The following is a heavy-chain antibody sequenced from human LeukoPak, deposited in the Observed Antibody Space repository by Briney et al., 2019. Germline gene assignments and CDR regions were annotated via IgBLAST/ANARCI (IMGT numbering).Heavy chain of an antibody. CDR1: GGSISSSSYY. CDR2: IYYSGST. V-gene: IGHV4-39*07. Sequence: SETLSLTCTVSGGSISSSSYYWGWIRQPPGKGLEWIGSIYYSGSTYYNPSLKSRVAISVDKSKNQFSLKLSSVTAADTAVYYCARDSRTGKYFQHWGQGTLVTVSS. CDR3: ARDSRTGKYFQH. J-gene: IGHJ1*01. D-gene: IGHD1-14*01.